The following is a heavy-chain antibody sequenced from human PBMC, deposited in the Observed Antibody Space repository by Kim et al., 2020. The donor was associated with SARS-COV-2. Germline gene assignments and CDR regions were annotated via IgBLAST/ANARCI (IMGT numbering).Heavy chain of an antibody. CDR3: VRRHTRMTWICWYYYGMDV. V-gene: IGHV5-10-1*04. CDR1: GYSFTSYW. J-gene: IGHJ6*02. Sequence: GESLKISCKGSGYSFTSYWISWVRQMPGKGLEWMGRINPSESNTNYSQSFKGQVTISADKSISMSYMQLNSLKASDTAMYYCVRRHTRMTWICWYYYGMDVWGQGTTVTVSS. D-gene: IGHD1-1*01. CDR2: INPSESNT.